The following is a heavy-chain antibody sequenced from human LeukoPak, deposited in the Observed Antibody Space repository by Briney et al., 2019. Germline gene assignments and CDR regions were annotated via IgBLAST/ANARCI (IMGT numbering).Heavy chain of an antibody. D-gene: IGHD3-22*01. CDR1: GYTFTGYY. J-gene: IGHJ4*02. CDR3: AREGSSVITRLFDY. Sequence: GASVKVSCKASGYTFTGYYMHWVRQALGQGLEWMGWINPNSGGTNYAQKFQGRVTMTRDTSISTAYMELSRLRSDDTAVYYCAREGSSVITRLFDYWGQGTLVTVSS. CDR2: INPNSGGT. V-gene: IGHV1-2*02.